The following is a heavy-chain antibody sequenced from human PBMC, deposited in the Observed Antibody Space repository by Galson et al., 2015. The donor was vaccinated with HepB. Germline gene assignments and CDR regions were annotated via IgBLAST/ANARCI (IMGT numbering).Heavy chain of an antibody. CDR1: GXXXSNNNXG. Sequence: CAISGXXXSNNNXGWNWIRQSPSRGLEWLGXXXYRSKFYNDYAESVKSRITINPDTSKNQISLQLNSVTPEDTAVYYCARVRQLGQGFHHWGQGTLVTVSS. D-gene: IGHD3-10*01. J-gene: IGHJ4*02. V-gene: IGHV6-1*01. CDR3: ARVRQLGQGFHH. CDR2: XXYRSKFYN.